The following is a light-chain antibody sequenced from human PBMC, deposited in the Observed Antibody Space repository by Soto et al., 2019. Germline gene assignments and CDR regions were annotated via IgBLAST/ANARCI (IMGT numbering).Light chain of an antibody. Sequence: QSALTQPPSASGTPGQRVTVSCSGSSSNIGSDYVYWYQQLPGTAPKLLIYGNSNRPSGVPGRFSGSKSGTSASLAITGLQAEDEADYYCQSYDSSLSGSVFGTGTKVTVL. CDR1: SSNIGSDY. CDR2: GNS. V-gene: IGLV1-40*01. J-gene: IGLJ1*01. CDR3: QSYDSSLSGSV.